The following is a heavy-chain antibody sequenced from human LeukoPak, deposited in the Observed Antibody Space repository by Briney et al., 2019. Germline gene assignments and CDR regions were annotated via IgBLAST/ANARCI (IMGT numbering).Heavy chain of an antibody. CDR1: GYTFTNFY. CDR2: INPSGANT. CDR3: ARDLGGSGDLLMFNWFDS. Sequence: ASVKVSCKPSGYTFTNFYMHWVRQAPGQGLEWMGIINPSGANTGYAQKFQGRVTMTRDTSTSTVYMELSSLRSQDTAVYYCARDLGGSGDLLMFNWFDSWGQGTLVTVSS. J-gene: IGHJ5*01. D-gene: IGHD3-10*01. V-gene: IGHV1-46*01.